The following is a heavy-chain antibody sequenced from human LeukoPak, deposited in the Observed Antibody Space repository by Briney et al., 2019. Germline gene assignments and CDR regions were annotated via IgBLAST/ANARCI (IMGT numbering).Heavy chain of an antibody. CDR1: GGSISSSSYY. Sequence: PSETLSLTCTVSGGSISSSSYYWGWIRQPPGKGLEWIGSIYYSGSTYYNPSLKSRVTISVDTSKNQFSLKLSSVTAADTAVYYCAITNYDFWSGYPRPFDYWGQGTLVTVSS. D-gene: IGHD3-3*01. CDR3: AITNYDFWSGYPRPFDY. J-gene: IGHJ4*02. V-gene: IGHV4-39*01. CDR2: IYYSGST.